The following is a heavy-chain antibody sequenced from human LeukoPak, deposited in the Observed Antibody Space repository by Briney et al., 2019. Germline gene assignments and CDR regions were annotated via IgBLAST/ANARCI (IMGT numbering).Heavy chain of an antibody. D-gene: IGHD2-15*01. V-gene: IGHV5-51*01. CDR1: GYSFTSYW. CDR2: IYPGDSDT. Sequence: GESLKISCKGSGYSFTSYWIGWVRQMPGKGLEWMGIIYPGDSDTRYSPSFQGQVTISADKSISTAYLQWSSLKASDTAMYYCALSRVVAASGPCDAFDIWGQGTMVTVSS. CDR3: ALSRVVAASGPCDAFDI. J-gene: IGHJ3*02.